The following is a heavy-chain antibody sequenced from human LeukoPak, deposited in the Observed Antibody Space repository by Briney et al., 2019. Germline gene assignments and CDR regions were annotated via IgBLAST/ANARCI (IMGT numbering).Heavy chain of an antibody. CDR3: ARDGVVVPAAIGYYYYYMDV. J-gene: IGHJ6*03. V-gene: IGHV3-21*01. Sequence: GGSLRLSCAASGFTFSSYSMNWVRQAPGKRLEWVSSISSSSSYIYYADSVKGRFTISRGNAKNSLYLQMNSLRAEDTAVYYCARDGVVVPAAIGYYYYYMDVWGKGTTVTVSS. CDR1: GFTFSSYS. D-gene: IGHD2-2*01. CDR2: ISSSSSYI.